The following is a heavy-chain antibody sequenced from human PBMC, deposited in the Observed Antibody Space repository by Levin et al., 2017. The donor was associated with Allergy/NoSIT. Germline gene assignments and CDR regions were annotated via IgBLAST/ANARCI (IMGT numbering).Heavy chain of an antibody. Sequence: GGSLRLSCAASGFTFDDYAMHWVRQAPGKGLEWVSGISWNSGSIAYADSVKGRFTISRDNAKNSLYLQMNSLRAEDTALYYCAKGGGYCSSTSCSHNWFDPWGQGTLVTVSS. CDR3: AKGGGYCSSTSCSHNWFDP. J-gene: IGHJ5*02. CDR2: ISWNSGSI. D-gene: IGHD2-2*01. V-gene: IGHV3-9*01. CDR1: GFTFDDYA.